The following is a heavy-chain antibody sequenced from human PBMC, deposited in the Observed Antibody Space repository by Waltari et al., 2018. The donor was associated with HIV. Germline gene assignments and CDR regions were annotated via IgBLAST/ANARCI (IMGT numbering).Heavy chain of an antibody. D-gene: IGHD2-21*02. V-gene: IGHV4-39*01. CDR2: IYYSGST. CDR1: GCSFSSTYHY. J-gene: IGHJ4*02. CDR3: ARLEGLRGGDLIDS. Sequence: QLQLQESGPGLVKPSETLSLTCTVSGCSFSSTYHYWGWIRQPPGKGLEWIGSIYYSGSTYYNPSLKSRVTISVDTSKNQFSLKLSSVTAADTAVYYCARLEGLRGGDLIDSWGQGTLVTVSS.